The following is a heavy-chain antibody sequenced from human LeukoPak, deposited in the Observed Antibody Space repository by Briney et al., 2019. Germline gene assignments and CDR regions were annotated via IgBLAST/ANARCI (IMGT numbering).Heavy chain of an antibody. J-gene: IGHJ4*02. CDR3: ATSYDSSGCD. CDR1: GFTFSSFW. CDR2: IKQDGSLQ. Sequence: GGSLRLXCTASGFTFSSFWMAWVRQAPGKVLEWVANIKQDGSLQHYGDSVKGRFTISRDNAKNSPYLQMNNLRAEATALYYCATSYDSSGCDWGQGTLVTVSS. V-gene: IGHV3-7*01. D-gene: IGHD3-22*01.